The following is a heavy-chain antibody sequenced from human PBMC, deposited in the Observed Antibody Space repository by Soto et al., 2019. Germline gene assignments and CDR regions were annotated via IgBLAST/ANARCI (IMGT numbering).Heavy chain of an antibody. CDR3: ARRPATLGGVIVAYYFDY. V-gene: IGHV4-39*01. CDR2: IFYSGST. Sequence: SETLSLTCTVSGGSISSSSYYWSWIRQPPGKGLEWIGSIFYSGSTYYSPSLKSRVTISVDTSKNQFSLERTSVTAADTAGYYCARRPATLGGVIVAYYFDYWGQGTLVTVSS. CDR1: GGSISSSSYY. J-gene: IGHJ4*02. D-gene: IGHD3-16*02.